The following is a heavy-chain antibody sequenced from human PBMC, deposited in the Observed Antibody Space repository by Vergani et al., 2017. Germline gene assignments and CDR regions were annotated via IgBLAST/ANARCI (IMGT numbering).Heavy chain of an antibody. D-gene: IGHD2-8*01. V-gene: IGHV3-21*06. J-gene: IGHJ6*02. CDR3: ARDCTSGGGPENYGMDV. CDR1: GFTFSDFS. CDR2: IGSSGPYI. Sequence: VQLVESGGGLVKPGGSLRLSCAASGFTFSDFSMSWVRPAPGKGLGWVAFIGSSGPYINYADSVKGRFIISRDNANNSLFLQLRSLRAEDAAVYYCARDCTSGGGPENYGMDVWGQGATVTVSS.